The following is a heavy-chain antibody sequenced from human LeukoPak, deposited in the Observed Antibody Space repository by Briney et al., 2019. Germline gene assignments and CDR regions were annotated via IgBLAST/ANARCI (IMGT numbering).Heavy chain of an antibody. V-gene: IGHV3-73*01. CDR1: GFTFSGSA. Sequence: GGSLRLSCAASGFTFSGSAMHWVRQASGKGLEWVGRIRSKANSYATAYAASVKGRFTISRDDSKNTAYLQMNSLKTEDTAVYYCARGSARIAEDYFDYWGQGNLVTVSS. J-gene: IGHJ4*02. CDR2: IRSKANSYAT. CDR3: ARGSARIAEDYFDY. D-gene: IGHD6-13*01.